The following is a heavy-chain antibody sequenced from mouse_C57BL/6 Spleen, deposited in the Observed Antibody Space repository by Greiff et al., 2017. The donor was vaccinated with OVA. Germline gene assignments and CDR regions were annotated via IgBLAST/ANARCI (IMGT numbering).Heavy chain of an antibody. CDR1: GYTFTDYY. D-gene: IGHD1-1*01. CDR2: IFPGSGST. Sequence: QVQLQQSGPELVKPGASVKISCKASGYTFTDYYINWVKQRPGQGLEWIGWIFPGSGSTYYNEKFKGKATLTVDKSSSTAYMLLSSLTSEDSAVYFCARRGYYGSLSIFAYWGQGTLVTVSA. V-gene: IGHV1-75*01. CDR3: ARRGYYGSLSIFAY. J-gene: IGHJ3*01.